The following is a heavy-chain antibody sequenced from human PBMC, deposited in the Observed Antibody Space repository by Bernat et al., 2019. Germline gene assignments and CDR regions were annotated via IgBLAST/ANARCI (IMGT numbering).Heavy chain of an antibody. V-gene: IGHV2-5*02. CDR3: AHDVGTGSGAGY. D-gene: IGHD6-19*01. CDR1: GFSLSTSGVG. Sequence: QITLKESGPTLVQPTQTLTLTCTFSGFSLSTSGVGVGWIRQPPGKALEWLALIYWDDDKRYRPSLKSRLTITKDTSKNQVVLTMTNMDPVDTATYYCAHDVGTGSGAGYWGQGTLVTVSS. J-gene: IGHJ4*02. CDR2: IYWDDDK.